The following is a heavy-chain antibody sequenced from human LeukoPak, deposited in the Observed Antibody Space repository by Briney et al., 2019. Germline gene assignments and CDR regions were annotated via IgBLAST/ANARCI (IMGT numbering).Heavy chain of an antibody. V-gene: IGHV3-7*01. Sequence: GGSLRLSCEGSGFTFSNYWMGWVRQAPGKGLQWVANIKTDGSEKYYVDSVKGRFTVSGDNAKNSLYLQMNSLRAEDTAVYYCATYSSLNRREFQYWGQGTLLTVSS. CDR1: GFTFSNYW. CDR3: ATYSSLNRREFQY. J-gene: IGHJ1*01. D-gene: IGHD3-22*01. CDR2: IKTDGSEK.